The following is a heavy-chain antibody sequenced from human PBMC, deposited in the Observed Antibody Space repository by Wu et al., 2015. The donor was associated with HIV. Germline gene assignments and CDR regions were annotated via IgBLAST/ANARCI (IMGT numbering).Heavy chain of an antibody. Sequence: HVQLFQSGAVMRKPGASLKVSCKVLGNSLNKLSMNWVRQAPGRGLEWMGWISAYNGNTNYAQKLQGRVTMTTDTSTSTAYMELRSLRSDDTAVYYCATSGYTAATWGQGTLVYRLL. J-gene: IGHJ4*02. D-gene: IGHD6-25*01. CDR2: ISAYNGNT. CDR3: ATSGYTAAT. V-gene: IGHV1-18*01. CDR1: GNSLNKLS.